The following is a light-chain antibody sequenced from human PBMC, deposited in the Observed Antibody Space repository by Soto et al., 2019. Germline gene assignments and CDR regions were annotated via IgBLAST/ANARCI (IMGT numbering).Light chain of an antibody. J-gene: IGKJ1*01. CDR3: QQYAGSPST. V-gene: IGKV3-20*01. CDR2: GAS. Sequence: EIVLTQSPGTLSLSPGERATLSCRASQTVTSNYLAWYQRKPGQAPRLLIYGASSRATDIPDRLSGSGSGTDFTLTISRLEPEDFAVYFCQQYAGSPSTFGQGTKVEIK. CDR1: QTVTSNY.